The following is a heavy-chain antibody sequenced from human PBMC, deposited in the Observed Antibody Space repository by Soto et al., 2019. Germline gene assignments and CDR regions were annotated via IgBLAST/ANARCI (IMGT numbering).Heavy chain of an antibody. CDR1: RCTYGSYW. J-gene: IGHJ6*02. CDR2: INVDGTET. Sequence: PGGSLRLSFTAPRCTYGSYWMHWFRHAPGQGLVWVSDINVDGTETWYADSVGGRFTISRDNDEKTLYLHMTGLRVDDTGVYYCARDKEVLLTNDGMAVGGQGTTGNVS. CDR3: ARDKEVLLTNDGMAV. V-gene: IGHV3-74*01.